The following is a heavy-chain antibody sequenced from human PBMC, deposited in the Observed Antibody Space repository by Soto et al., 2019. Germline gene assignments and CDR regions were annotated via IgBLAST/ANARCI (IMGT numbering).Heavy chain of an antibody. CDR2: INPSGGST. V-gene: IGHV1-46*01. CDR3: ARPPIYSGYCSSTSCKQNYYYYGMDV. J-gene: IGHJ6*02. D-gene: IGHD2-2*01. Sequence: GASVKVSCKASGYTFTSYYMHWVRQAPGQGLEWMGIINPSGGSTSYAQKFQGRVTMTRDTSTSTVYMELSSLRSEDTAVYYCARPPIYSGYCSSTSCKQNYYYYGMDVWGQGTTVTVSS. CDR1: GYTFTSYY.